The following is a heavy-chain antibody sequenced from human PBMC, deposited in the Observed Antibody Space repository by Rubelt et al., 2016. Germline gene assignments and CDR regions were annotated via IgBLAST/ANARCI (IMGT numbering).Heavy chain of an antibody. Sequence: QVQLQESGPGLVKPSETLSLTCTVSGGSISSYYWSWIRQPAGKGLEWIGRIYTSGSTNYNPSLKSRVTMSVAPSKNKFALKLSSVTAEATALYYGAREQLLSDYYYGMDVWGQGTTVTVSS. CDR1: GGSISSYY. V-gene: IGHV4-4*07. CDR2: IYTSGST. J-gene: IGHJ6*02. D-gene: IGHD2-2*01. CDR3: AREQLLSDYYYGMDV.